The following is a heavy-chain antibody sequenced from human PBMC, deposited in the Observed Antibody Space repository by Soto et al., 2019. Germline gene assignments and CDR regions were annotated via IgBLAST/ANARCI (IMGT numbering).Heavy chain of an antibody. D-gene: IGHD3-10*01. CDR1: GFTFSTYG. V-gene: IGHV3-33*01. Sequence: GGSLRLSCAPSGFTFSTYGMHWVRQAPGKGLEWVAVIWYDGSNQYYADSVKGRFTISRDNSKNMLYLQMNSLRAEDTAVYYCARDLGAFNYGSAYFDYWGQGTPVTVSS. J-gene: IGHJ4*02. CDR2: IWYDGSNQ. CDR3: ARDLGAFNYGSAYFDY.